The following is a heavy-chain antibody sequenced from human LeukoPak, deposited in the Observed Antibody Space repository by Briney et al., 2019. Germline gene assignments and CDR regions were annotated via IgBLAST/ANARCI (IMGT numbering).Heavy chain of an antibody. CDR3: ARPSYSSPSHDAFDI. V-gene: IGHV4-34*01. CDR1: GGSLNGYY. D-gene: IGHD6-13*01. Sequence: SETLSLTCAVYGGSLNGYYWSWIRQPPGKGLEWIGEGGNSGGTKFNPSLKSRVTISVDTSKNQFSLKLSSVTAADTAVYYCARPSYSSPSHDAFDIWGQGTMVTVSS. CDR2: GGNSGGT. J-gene: IGHJ3*02.